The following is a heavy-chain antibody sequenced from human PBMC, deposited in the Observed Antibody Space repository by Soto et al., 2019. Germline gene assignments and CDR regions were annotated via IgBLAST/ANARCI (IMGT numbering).Heavy chain of an antibody. D-gene: IGHD4-4*01. CDR1: GFTFSSYA. CDR2: ISYDGSNK. J-gene: IGHJ2*01. Sequence: QVQLVESGGGVVQPGRSLRLSCAASGFTFSSYAMNWVRQAPGKGLAWVAVISYDGSNKYYADSVKGRFTISRDNSKNSLYLQMNSLRAEDTAVYYCARPLWRNDYNWGYFDLWGRGSLVTVSS. CDR3: ARPLWRNDYNWGYFDL. V-gene: IGHV3-30-3*01.